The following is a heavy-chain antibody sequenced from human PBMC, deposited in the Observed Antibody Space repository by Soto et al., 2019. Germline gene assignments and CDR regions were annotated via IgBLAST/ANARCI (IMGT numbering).Heavy chain of an antibody. CDR1: GVTFSTYT. CDR3: ARSQDSSGYWNSCFDP. CDR2: IIPIFGTA. J-gene: IGHJ5*02. V-gene: IGHV1-69*01. Sequence: QVQLVQSGAEVKKPGSSVKVSCKSSGVTFSTYTLAWVRQAPGQGLEWVGGIIPIFGTANYPQKFKGRVTITADEYTSTAYMELSSRISEDTAVYYCARSQDSSGYWNSCFDPWGQGTLVTVSS. D-gene: IGHD3-22*01.